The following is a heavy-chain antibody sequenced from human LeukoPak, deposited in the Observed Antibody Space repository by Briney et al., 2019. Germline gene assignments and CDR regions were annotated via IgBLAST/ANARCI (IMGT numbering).Heavy chain of an antibody. Sequence: PSETLSLTCTVSGGSISSSSYYWGCIRQPPGKGLGCIGSIYYSGSTYYNPSPKSRVTISVDTSKNQFSLKLSSVTAADTAVYYCARLVRTISAAGKGDYWGQGTLVTVSS. V-gene: IGHV4-39*01. CDR3: ARLVRTISAAGKGDY. J-gene: IGHJ4*02. D-gene: IGHD6-13*01. CDR1: GGSISSSSYY. CDR2: IYYSGST.